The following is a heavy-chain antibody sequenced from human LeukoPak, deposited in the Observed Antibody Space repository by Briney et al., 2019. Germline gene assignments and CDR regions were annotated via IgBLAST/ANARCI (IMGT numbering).Heavy chain of an antibody. CDR1: GGTFSSYA. V-gene: IGHV1-69*04. Sequence: SVKVSRKASGGTFSSYAISWVRQAPGQGLEWMGRIIPFLGIANYAQKFQGRVTITADKSTSTAYMELSSLRSEDTAVYYCAREETMVRGISWFAPWGQGTLVTVSS. D-gene: IGHD3-10*01. CDR3: AREETMVRGISWFAP. CDR2: IIPFLGIA. J-gene: IGHJ5*02.